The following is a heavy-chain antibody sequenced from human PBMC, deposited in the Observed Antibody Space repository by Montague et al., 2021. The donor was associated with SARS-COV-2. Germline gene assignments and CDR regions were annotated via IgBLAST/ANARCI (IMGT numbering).Heavy chain of an antibody. Sequence: SETLSLTCAVSGGSISSSNWWSWVRQPPGKGLEWIGEIYHSGSTNYNPSLKSRVTISVDKSKNQFSLKLSSVTAADTAVYYCARRPLGYYYYGMDVWGQGPTVTVPS. V-gene: IGHV4-4*02. J-gene: IGHJ6*02. CDR2: IYHSGST. CDR3: ARRPLGYYYYGMDV. CDR1: GGSISSSNW.